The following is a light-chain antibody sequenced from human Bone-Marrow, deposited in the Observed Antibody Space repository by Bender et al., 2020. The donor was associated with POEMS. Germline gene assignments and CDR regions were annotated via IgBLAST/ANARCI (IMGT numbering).Light chain of an antibody. V-gene: IGLV2-14*03. CDR1: SRDVGAYDY. J-gene: IGLJ3*02. CDR3: SSYRGTNTLQGV. CDR2: DVN. Sequence: QSALTQPASLSGSPGQSITISCTGTSRDVGAYDYVSWYQQHPDKAPKLMIYDVNKRPPGVPDRFSASKSGNTASLTVSGLQAEDEADYYCSSYRGTNTLQGVFGGGTKLTVL.